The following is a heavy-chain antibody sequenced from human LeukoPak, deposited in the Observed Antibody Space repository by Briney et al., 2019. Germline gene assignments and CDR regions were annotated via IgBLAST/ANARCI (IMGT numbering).Heavy chain of an antibody. CDR3: ARVGDYGDYVNWFDP. CDR2: IYHLGNS. J-gene: IGHJ5*02. Sequence: SETLSLTCAVYGAALSEYYWSWIRQSPGKGLEWIGSIYHLGNSYYNPSLKSRVTISVDTSKNQFSLKMNSVTAADTAVYYCARVGDYGDYVNWFDPWGQGTLVTVSS. D-gene: IGHD4-17*01. CDR1: GAALSEYY. V-gene: IGHV4-38-2*01.